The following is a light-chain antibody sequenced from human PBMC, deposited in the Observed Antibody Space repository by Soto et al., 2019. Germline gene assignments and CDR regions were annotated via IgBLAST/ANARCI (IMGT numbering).Light chain of an antibody. CDR2: WAS. CDR3: QQYHSTRLT. J-gene: IGKJ4*01. V-gene: IGKV4-1*01. CDR1: QRVLYTPTAKNY. Sequence: DIVMTXSPEYLGGSLXERATIHWKSNQRVLYTPTAKNYLAWYQQXPGQPPXLXXYWASYREHGAPHRFSGSGSGTDFTPPISSLQAEDVAVYYGQQYHSTRLTFGGGTKVDIK.